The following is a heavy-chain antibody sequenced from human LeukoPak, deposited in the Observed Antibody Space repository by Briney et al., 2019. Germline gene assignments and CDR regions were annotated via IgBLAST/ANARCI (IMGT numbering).Heavy chain of an antibody. V-gene: IGHV1-2*02. J-gene: IGHJ5*02. CDR3: ARDAVAVGVRGSWFDP. CDR1: GYTFTDYF. CDR2: INPNSGDT. D-gene: IGHD6-19*01. Sequence: ASVKVSCKASGYTFTDYFIHWVRQAPGQGLEWMGWINPNSGDTNYAQKFQGRVTMTRDTSISTAYMELSRLRSDDTALYYCARDAVAVGVRGSWFDPWGQGTLVTVSS.